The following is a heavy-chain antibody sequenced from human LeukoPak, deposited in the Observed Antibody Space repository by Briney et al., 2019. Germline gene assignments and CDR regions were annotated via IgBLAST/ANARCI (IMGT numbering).Heavy chain of an antibody. CDR1: GGSISSSSYY. D-gene: IGHD5-18*01. CDR2: IYYSGST. V-gene: IGHV4-39*02. J-gene: IGHJ5*02. CDR3: AKGTVDTAMAWTSNWFDP. Sequence: PSETLSLTCTVSGGSISSSSYYWGWLRQPPGKGLEWIGSIYYSGSTYYNPSLKSRVTISVDTSKNHFSLKLSFVTAADPAVYSGAKGTVDTAMAWTSNWFDPWGQGTLVTVSS.